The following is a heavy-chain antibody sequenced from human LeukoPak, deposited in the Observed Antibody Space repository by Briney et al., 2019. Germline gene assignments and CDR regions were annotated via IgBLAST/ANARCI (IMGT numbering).Heavy chain of an antibody. CDR3: AKVLVGYAITSYYGMDV. Sequence: GGSLRLSCAASGVTFSSYGMHWVRQAPGKGLEWVAVIWYDGINKYYADSVKGRFTISRDNSKNTLYLQMNSLRAEDTAVYYCAKVLVGYAITSYYGMDVWGQGTTVTVSS. CDR1: GVTFSSYG. CDR2: IWYDGINK. D-gene: IGHD2-8*02. V-gene: IGHV3-33*06. J-gene: IGHJ6*02.